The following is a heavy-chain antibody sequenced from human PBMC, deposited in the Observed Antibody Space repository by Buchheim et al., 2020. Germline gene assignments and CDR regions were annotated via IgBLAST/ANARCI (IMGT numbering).Heavy chain of an antibody. Sequence: QVQLQESGPGLVKPSGTLSLTCAVSGGSISSSNWWSWVRQPPGKGLEWIGEIYHSGSTNYNPSLKSRVTISVDTSKNQFSLKLSSVTAADTAVYYCARGVFPMTTVSSDYYYYMDVWGKGTT. CDR2: IYHSGST. J-gene: IGHJ6*03. CDR3: ARGVFPMTTVSSDYYYYMDV. CDR1: GGSISSSNW. V-gene: IGHV4-4*02. D-gene: IGHD4-17*01.